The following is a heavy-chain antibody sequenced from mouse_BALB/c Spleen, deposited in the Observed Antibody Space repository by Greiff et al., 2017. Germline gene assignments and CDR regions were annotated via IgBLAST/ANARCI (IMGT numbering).Heavy chain of an antibody. V-gene: IGHV5-9-4*01. J-gene: IGHJ4*01. CDR1: GFTFSSYA. CDR2: ISSGGSYT. D-gene: IGHD3-2*01. Sequence: EVHLVESGGGLVKPGGSLKLSCAASGFTFSSYAMSWVRQSPEKRLEWVAEISSGGSYTYYPDTVTGRFTISRDNAKNTLYLEMSSLRSEDTAMYYCAKEDSSANYYAMDYWGQGTSVTVSS. CDR3: AKEDSSANYYAMDY.